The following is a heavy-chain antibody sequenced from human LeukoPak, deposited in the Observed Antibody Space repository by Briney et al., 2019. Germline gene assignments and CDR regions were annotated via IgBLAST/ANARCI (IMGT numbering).Heavy chain of an antibody. CDR3: AKAVAGANTPFDY. CDR1: GFTFSNYA. Sequence: GGSLRLSCAASGFTFSNYAMSWVRQAPGKGLEWVSVISGSGGRTYYADSVKGRFTISRDNSRNTVYLQMNSLRAEDTAVYYCAKAVAGANTPFDYWGQGTLVTVSS. J-gene: IGHJ4*02. V-gene: IGHV3-23*01. D-gene: IGHD6-19*01. CDR2: ISGSGGRT.